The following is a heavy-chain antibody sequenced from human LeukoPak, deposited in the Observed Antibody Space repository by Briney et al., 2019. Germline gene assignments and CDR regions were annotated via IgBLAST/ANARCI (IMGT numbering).Heavy chain of an antibody. D-gene: IGHD6-19*01. Sequence: AGGSLRLSCAASRFTFSSYAMSWVRQAPGKGLEWVSTISGSGGSTYYADSVKGRFTISRDNSKNTLYLQMNSLRAEDTAVYYCAKVVGLQWLVRANFDYWGQGTLVTVSS. CDR3: AKVVGLQWLVRANFDY. J-gene: IGHJ4*02. CDR1: RFTFSSYA. CDR2: ISGSGGST. V-gene: IGHV3-23*01.